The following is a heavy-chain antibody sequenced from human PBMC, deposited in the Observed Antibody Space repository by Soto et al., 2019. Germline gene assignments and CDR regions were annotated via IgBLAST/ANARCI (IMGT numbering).Heavy chain of an antibody. Sequence: EVQLLESGGGSVQPGGSLRLSCSASGFTFSNYAMSWVRQAPGKGLEWVASISGSGRSTNYADSVKGRFTISRDNSKDTVYLEIHSLRPEDTALYHCARDEAFSAPYYLDYWGQGTLVIVS. D-gene: IGHD1-26*01. CDR2: ISGSGRST. CDR3: ARDEAFSAPYYLDY. V-gene: IGHV3-23*01. CDR1: GFTFSNYA. J-gene: IGHJ4*02.